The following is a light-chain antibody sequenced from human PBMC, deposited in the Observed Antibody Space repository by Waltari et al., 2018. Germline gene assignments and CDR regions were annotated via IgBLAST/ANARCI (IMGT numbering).Light chain of an antibody. CDR1: QSISSY. Sequence: DIQMTESPSSLSASVGDRVTITCRESQSISSYLNWYQQKPGKAPKLLIYAASSLQSGVPARFSGSGSGTDFTLTISRLQPEDFGTYYCKQSYRTPRTFGQGTKVEIK. V-gene: IGKV1-39*01. CDR2: AAS. CDR3: KQSYRTPRT. J-gene: IGKJ1*01.